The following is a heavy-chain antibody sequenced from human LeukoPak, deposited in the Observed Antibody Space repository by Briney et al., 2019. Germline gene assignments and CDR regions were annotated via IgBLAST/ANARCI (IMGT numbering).Heavy chain of an antibody. Sequence: ASVKVSCKASGYTFTGYYMHWVRQAPGQGLEWMGWINPNSGGTNYAQKFQGRVTMTRDTSISTAYMELSRLRSDDTAVYYCARDEGYYYDSSGYPLDYWGQGTLVTVSS. V-gene: IGHV1-2*02. CDR2: INPNSGGT. CDR1: GYTFTGYY. J-gene: IGHJ4*02. D-gene: IGHD3-22*01. CDR3: ARDEGYYYDSSGYPLDY.